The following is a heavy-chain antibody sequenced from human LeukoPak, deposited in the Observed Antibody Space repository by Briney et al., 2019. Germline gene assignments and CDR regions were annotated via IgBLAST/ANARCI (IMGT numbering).Heavy chain of an antibody. Sequence: PSETLSLTCAVYGGSFSGYYWIWIREPPAKGLEWSGEIHHSGSTNHNPSLKSRVTISVDTSKNQFSLKLSSVTAADTAVYYCARTWYSSGWYGYNWLDPWGQGTLVTVSS. CDR1: GGSFSGYY. J-gene: IGHJ5*02. D-gene: IGHD6-19*01. V-gene: IGHV4-34*01. CDR2: IHHSGST. CDR3: ARTWYSSGWYGYNWLDP.